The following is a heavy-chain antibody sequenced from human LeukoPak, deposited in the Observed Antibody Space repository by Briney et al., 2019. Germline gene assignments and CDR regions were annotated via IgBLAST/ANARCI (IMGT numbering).Heavy chain of an antibody. V-gene: IGHV3-7*01. J-gene: IGHJ6*04. Sequence: GGSLRLSCPASGFTFSSYWMHWVRQPPGKGLEWVASINEDGSGKFSVGSVKDRITISRDNTRNSLDLQINSLSVEDTAIYYCARDDGDVWGTGTTVTVSS. CDR2: INEDGSGK. CDR3: ARDDGDV. CDR1: GFTFSSYW.